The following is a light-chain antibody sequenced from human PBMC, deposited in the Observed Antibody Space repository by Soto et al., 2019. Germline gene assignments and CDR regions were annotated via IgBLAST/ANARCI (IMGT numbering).Light chain of an antibody. CDR3: QQCDRSPWT. CDR2: GAS. Sequence: IELTTSPGTLSLSPGEIATLSCTASQSVSSYLAWYQQQPGQAPRLLIYGASSRATGIPDRFRGSGSGTDFTLTISSLEPEDFAVYYCQQCDRSPWTFGQGTKG. J-gene: IGKJ1*01. V-gene: IGKV3-20*01. CDR1: QSVSSY.